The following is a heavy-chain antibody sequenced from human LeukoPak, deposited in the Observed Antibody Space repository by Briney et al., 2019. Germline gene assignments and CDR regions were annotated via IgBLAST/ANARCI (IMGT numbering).Heavy chain of an antibody. Sequence: GGSLTLSCAASGFTFSSYAMHWIRQAPGKGLEWVAVISYDRSNKYYADSVKGRFTISRDNSKNTLYLQMNSLRAEDTAVYYCARGKGQVVPYGMDVWGQGTTVTVSS. J-gene: IGHJ6*02. V-gene: IGHV3-30-3*01. CDR3: ARGKGQVVPYGMDV. D-gene: IGHD3-22*01. CDR2: ISYDRSNK. CDR1: GFTFSSYA.